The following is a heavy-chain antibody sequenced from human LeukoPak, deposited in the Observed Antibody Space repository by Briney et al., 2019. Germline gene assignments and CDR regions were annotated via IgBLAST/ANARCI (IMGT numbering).Heavy chain of an antibody. D-gene: IGHD3-3*01. V-gene: IGHV4-34*01. CDR1: GGSFSGYY. J-gene: IGHJ4*02. Sequence: SETLSLTCAVYGGSFSGYYWSWIRQPPGKGLEWIGEINHSGSTNYNPSLKSRVTISVDTSKNQFSLKLSSVTAADTAVYYCARFFPNYFDYWGQGTLVTLSS. CDR2: INHSGST. CDR3: ARFFPNYFDY.